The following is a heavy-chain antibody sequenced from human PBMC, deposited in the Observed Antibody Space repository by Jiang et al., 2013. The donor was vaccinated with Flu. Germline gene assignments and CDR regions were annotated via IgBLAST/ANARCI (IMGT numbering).Heavy chain of an antibody. CDR2: ISSSSSYI. Sequence: PGGSLRLSCAASGFTFSSYSMNWVRQAPGKGLEWVSSISSSSSYIYYADSVKGRFTISRDNAKNSLYLQMNSLRAEDTAVYYCARGKVAYYDSSGYYSGSSFDYWGQGTLVTVSS. CDR1: GFTFSSYS. CDR3: ARGKVAYYDSSGYYSGSSFDY. D-gene: IGHD3-22*01. V-gene: IGHV3-21*01. J-gene: IGHJ4*02.